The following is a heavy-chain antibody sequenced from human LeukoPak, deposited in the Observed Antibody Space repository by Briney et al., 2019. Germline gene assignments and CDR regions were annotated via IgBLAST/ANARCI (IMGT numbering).Heavy chain of an antibody. Sequence: GGSLRLSCAASGFTVSSNYMSWVRQAPGKGLEWVSSISSSSSYIYYADSVKGRFTISRDNAKNSLYLQMNSLRAEDTAVYYCARDNYDYVWGSYRNENYFDYWGQGTLVTVSS. CDR1: GFTVSSNY. D-gene: IGHD3-16*02. V-gene: IGHV3-21*01. CDR2: ISSSSSYI. CDR3: ARDNYDYVWGSYRNENYFDY. J-gene: IGHJ4*02.